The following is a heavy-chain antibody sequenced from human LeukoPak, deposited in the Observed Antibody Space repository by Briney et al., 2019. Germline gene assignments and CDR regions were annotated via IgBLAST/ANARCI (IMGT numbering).Heavy chain of an antibody. CDR2: INSDGINT. V-gene: IGHV3-74*01. CDR3: AKDRFGEFASYYYYYMDV. Sequence: GGSLRLSCAASGFTFSNYWMHWVRQAPGKGLVWVSRINSDGINTSYADSVKGRFTISRDNSKNTLYLQMNSLRAEDTAVYYCAKDRFGEFASYYYYYMDVWGKGTTVTISS. D-gene: IGHD3-10*01. CDR1: GFTFSNYW. J-gene: IGHJ6*03.